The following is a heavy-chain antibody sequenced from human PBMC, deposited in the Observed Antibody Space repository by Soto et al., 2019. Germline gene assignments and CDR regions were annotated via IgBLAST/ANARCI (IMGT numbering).Heavy chain of an antibody. CDR3: ARGRYCLTGRCFPNWFDS. Sequence: SETLSLTCSVSGDSISTVDYFWAWIRQPPGQALEYIGYIYKSATTYYNPSFESRVAISLDASKSQFSLNVTSVTAADTAVYFCARGRYCLTGRCFPNWFDSWGQGTLVTVSS. J-gene: IGHJ5*01. D-gene: IGHD2-15*01. CDR1: GDSISTVDYF. CDR2: IYKSATT. V-gene: IGHV4-30-4*01.